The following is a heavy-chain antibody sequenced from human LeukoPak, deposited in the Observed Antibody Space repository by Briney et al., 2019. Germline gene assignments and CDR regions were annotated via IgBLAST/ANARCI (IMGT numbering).Heavy chain of an antibody. Sequence: SETLSLTCAVSGGSISSGGYSWSWIRQPPGKGLEWIGYIYHSGSTYYNPSLKSRVTISVDRSKNQFSLKLSSVTAADTAVYYCARGGEITREWYFDLWGRGTLVTVSS. CDR3: ARGGEITREWYFDL. J-gene: IGHJ2*01. CDR2: IYHSGST. D-gene: IGHD3-10*01. CDR1: GGSISSGGYS. V-gene: IGHV4-30-2*01.